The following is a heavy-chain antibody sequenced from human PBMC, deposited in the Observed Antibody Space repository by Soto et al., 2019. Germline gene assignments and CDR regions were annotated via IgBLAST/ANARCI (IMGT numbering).Heavy chain of an antibody. CDR1: GFTFSSYA. V-gene: IGHV3-30*04. J-gene: IGHJ6*02. D-gene: IGHD3-22*01. Sequence: GGSLRLSCAASGFTFSSYAMHWVRQAPGKGLEWVAVISYDGSNKYYADSVKGRFTISRDNSKNTLYLQMNSLRAEDTAVYYCARDGSRDSSGLYYYYGMDVWGQGTTVTVSS. CDR3: ARDGSRDSSGLYYYYGMDV. CDR2: ISYDGSNK.